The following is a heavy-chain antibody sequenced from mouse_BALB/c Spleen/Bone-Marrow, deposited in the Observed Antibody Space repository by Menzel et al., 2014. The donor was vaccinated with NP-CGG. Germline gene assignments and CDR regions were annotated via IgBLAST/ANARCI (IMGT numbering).Heavy chain of an antibody. CDR2: IYPGNGNT. CDR3: ARGGYYRYDGFAY. CDR1: GHTFTDYY. D-gene: IGHD2-14*01. Sequence: QVQLQQSGAELARPGASVELSCKASGHTFTDYYINWVRRRTGQGLEWIGEIYPGNGNTYYNEKFKGKATLTADKSSSTAYMQLSSLTSEDSAVYFCARGGYYRYDGFAYWGQGTLVTVSA. V-gene: IGHV1-77*01. J-gene: IGHJ3*01.